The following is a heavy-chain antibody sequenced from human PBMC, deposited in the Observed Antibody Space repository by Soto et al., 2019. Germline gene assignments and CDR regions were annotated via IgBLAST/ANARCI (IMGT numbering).Heavy chain of an antibody. Sequence: ESLRLSCVASGFSFSNYWMHWVRQVAGKGLVWVSVINSDGSGTRNADSVKGRFTISRDNAKNTLYLQMSSLRAEDTAFYYCARGGGYCASNRCPYVVDYWGQGTLVTVSS. J-gene: IGHJ4*02. CDR3: ARGGGYCASNRCPYVVDY. D-gene: IGHD2-2*01. CDR2: INSDGSGT. CDR1: GFSFSNYW. V-gene: IGHV3-74*01.